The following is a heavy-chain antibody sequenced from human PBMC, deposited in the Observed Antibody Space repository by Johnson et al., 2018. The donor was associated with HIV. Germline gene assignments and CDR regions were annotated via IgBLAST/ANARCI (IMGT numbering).Heavy chain of an antibody. D-gene: IGHD3-22*01. CDR1: GFTVSSNY. CDR2: IYSGGST. J-gene: IGHJ3*02. CDR3: ATDRGYYDSSGYSRVFDI. Sequence: VQLVESGGGLVQPGRSLRLSCAASGFTVSSNYMSWVRQAQGKGLEWVSVIYSGGSTNYADSVKGRFTISRDNSKNTLYVQMNSLKTEDTAVYYCATDRGYYDSSGYSRVFDIWGQGTMVTVSS. V-gene: IGHV3-66*01.